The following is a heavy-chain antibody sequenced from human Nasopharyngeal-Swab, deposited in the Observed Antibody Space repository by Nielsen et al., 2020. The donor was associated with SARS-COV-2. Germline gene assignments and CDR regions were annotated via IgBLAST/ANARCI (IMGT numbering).Heavy chain of an antibody. Sequence: GGSLRPSRVAFGFTFDDYAMTWARQAPGKGLEWFSLISGDTYSTNYVDSVKGRFTISRDNSKNSLYLQMNSLRAEDTALYYCAKIQGYYYGMDVWGQGTTVTVSS. CDR2: ISGDTYST. V-gene: IGHV3-43*02. CDR3: AKIQGYYYGMDV. J-gene: IGHJ6*02. CDR1: GFTFDDYA.